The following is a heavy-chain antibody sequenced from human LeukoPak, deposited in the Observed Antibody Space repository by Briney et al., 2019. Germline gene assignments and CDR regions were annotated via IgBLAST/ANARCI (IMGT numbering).Heavy chain of an antibody. J-gene: IGHJ4*02. Sequence: GASVKVSCKASGYTFTGFYIHWVRQAPGQGLEWMGWINPNSGGTNYAQKFQGRVTMTRDTSISTAYMELSRLRSDDTAVYYCARYIYGYLHYWGQGTLVTVSS. CDR2: INPNSGGT. V-gene: IGHV1-2*02. CDR1: GYTFTGFY. D-gene: IGHD5-18*01. CDR3: ARYIYGYLHY.